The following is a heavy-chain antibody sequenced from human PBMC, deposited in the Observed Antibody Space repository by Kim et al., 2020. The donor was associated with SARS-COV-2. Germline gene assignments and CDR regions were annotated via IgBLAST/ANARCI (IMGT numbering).Heavy chain of an antibody. V-gene: IGHV4-59*01. CDR3: AREQEEAPSSLSPYSSSWLNWFDP. D-gene: IGHD6-13*01. CDR2: IYYSGST. Sequence: SETLSLTCTVSGGSISSYYWSWIRQPPGKGLEWIGYIYYSGSTNYNPSLKSRVTISVDTSKNQFSLKLSSVTAADTAVYYCAREQEEAPSSLSPYSSSWLNWFDPWGQGTLVTVSS. J-gene: IGHJ5*02. CDR1: GGSISSYY.